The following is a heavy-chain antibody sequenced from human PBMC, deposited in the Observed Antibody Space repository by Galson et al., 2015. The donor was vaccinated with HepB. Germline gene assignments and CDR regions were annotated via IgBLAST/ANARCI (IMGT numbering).Heavy chain of an antibody. CDR1: GFTFDDYA. D-gene: IGHD6-13*01. CDR3: AKDTGHPLGSWDFYGMDV. J-gene: IGHJ6*02. CDR2: ISWNSGSI. Sequence: SLRLSCAASGFTFDDYAMHWVRQAPGKGLEWVSGISWNSGSIGYADSVKGRFTISRDNAKNSLYLQMNSLRAEDTALYYCAKDTGHPLGSWDFYGMDVWGQGTTVTVSS. V-gene: IGHV3-9*01.